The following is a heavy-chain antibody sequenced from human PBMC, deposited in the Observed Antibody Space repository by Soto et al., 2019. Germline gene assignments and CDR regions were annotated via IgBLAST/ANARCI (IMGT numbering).Heavy chain of an antibody. D-gene: IGHD3-10*01. Sequence: ASVKVSCKASGGTFSSYTISWVRQAPGQGLEWMGRIIPILGIANYAQKFQGRVTITADKSTSTAYMELSSLRSEDTAVYYCARARHYYGSGSHRENYYYYYYMDVWGKGTTVTVSS. J-gene: IGHJ6*03. CDR2: IIPILGIA. CDR3: ARARHYYGSGSHRENYYYYYYMDV. V-gene: IGHV1-69*02. CDR1: GGTFSSYT.